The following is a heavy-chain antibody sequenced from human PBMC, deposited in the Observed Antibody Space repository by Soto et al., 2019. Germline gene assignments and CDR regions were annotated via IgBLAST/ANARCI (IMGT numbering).Heavy chain of an antibody. CDR2: IDPSDSYT. D-gene: IGHD2-15*01. CDR3: AGTPDPNRYYYYYYGMDV. J-gene: IGHJ6*02. CDR1: GYSFTSYW. Sequence: EVQLVQSGAEVKKPGESLRISCKGSGYSFTSYWISWVRQMPGKGLEWMGRIDPSDSYTNYSPSFQGHVTISADKSISTAYLQWSSLKASDTAMYYCAGTPDPNRYYYYYYGMDVWGQGTTVTVSS. V-gene: IGHV5-10-1*03.